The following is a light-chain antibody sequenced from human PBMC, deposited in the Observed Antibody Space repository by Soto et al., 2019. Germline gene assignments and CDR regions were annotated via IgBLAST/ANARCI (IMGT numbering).Light chain of an antibody. CDR2: DTS. V-gene: IGLV7-46*01. CDR1: TGTVTSGHY. Sequence: QAVVTQEPSLTVSPGGTVTLTCGLSTGTVTSGHYPYWFPQRPGQGPRTLIYDTSNKHPWTPARFSGTVLGGKAALTLSGAQTDDEAEYYCLLSGVFGGGTKLTVL. J-gene: IGLJ2*01. CDR3: LLSGV.